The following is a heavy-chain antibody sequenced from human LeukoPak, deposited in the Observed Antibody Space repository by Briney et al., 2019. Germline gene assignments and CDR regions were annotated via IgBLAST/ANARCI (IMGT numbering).Heavy chain of an antibody. CDR3: ARLMGDRTIYDY. V-gene: IGHV3-7*01. CDR2: INQGGSET. CDR1: GLTFRTYW. D-gene: IGHD1-26*01. Sequence: GGSLRLCCAASGLTFRTYWMSWVRQAPGKGLEWVASINQGGSETYYVESVKGRFTISRDNAVNSFFLQMNSLRAEDTAVYYCARLMGDRTIYDYWGQGTLVTVSS. J-gene: IGHJ4*02.